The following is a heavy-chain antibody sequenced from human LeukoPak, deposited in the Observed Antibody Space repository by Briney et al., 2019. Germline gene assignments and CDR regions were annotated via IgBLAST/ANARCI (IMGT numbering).Heavy chain of an antibody. CDR3: ARVRDRSSYFYDLDY. V-gene: IGHV4-59*01. CDR2: IHYSGST. D-gene: IGHD3-22*01. J-gene: IGHJ4*02. Sequence: SETLSLTCTVSGGSISSYYWSWIRQPPGKGLEWIGYIHYSGSTNYNPSLKSRVTISVDTSKNQFSLKLSSVTAADTAVYYCARVRDRSSYFYDLDYWGQGTLVTVSS. CDR1: GGSISSYY.